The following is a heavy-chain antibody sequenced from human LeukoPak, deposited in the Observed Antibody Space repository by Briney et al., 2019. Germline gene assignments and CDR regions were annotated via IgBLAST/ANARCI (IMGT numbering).Heavy chain of an antibody. CDR2: INPNSGGT. CDR1: GYTFTGYY. D-gene: IGHD3-22*01. Sequence: ASVTVSCKASGYTFTGYYMHWVRQAPGQGLEWMGWINPNSGGTNYAQKFQGSVTMPRDTSISTAYMELSRLRSDDTAVYYCALNYYDSSGYYLAYFDYWGQGTLVTVSS. J-gene: IGHJ4*02. V-gene: IGHV1-2*02. CDR3: ALNYYDSSGYYLAYFDY.